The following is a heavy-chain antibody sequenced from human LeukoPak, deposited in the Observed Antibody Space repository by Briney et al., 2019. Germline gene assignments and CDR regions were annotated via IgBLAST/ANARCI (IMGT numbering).Heavy chain of an antibody. Sequence: GGSLRLSCAASGFTFSSYWMTWVRQAPGKGLEWVANMNQDGSEKYHVDSVKDRFTISRDNAKNSLYLQMNSLRAEDTAVYYCARSDSSSWYSLHDYWGQGTLVTVSS. CDR2: MNQDGSEK. D-gene: IGHD6-13*01. J-gene: IGHJ4*02. CDR3: ARSDSSSWYSLHDY. V-gene: IGHV3-7*01. CDR1: GFTFSSYW.